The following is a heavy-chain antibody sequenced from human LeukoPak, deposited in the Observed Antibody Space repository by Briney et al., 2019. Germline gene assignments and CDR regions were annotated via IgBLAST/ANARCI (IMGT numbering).Heavy chain of an antibody. J-gene: IGHJ5*02. D-gene: IGHD6-13*01. CDR1: GFTFSSYA. V-gene: IGHV3-30*01. CDR3: AREPYSSSWYSWWFDP. CDR2: ISYDGSNK. Sequence: GGSLRLSCAASGFTFSSYAMHWVRQAPGKGLEWVAVISYDGSNKYYADSVKGRFTISRDNSKNTLYLQMNSLRAEDTAVYYCAREPYSSSWYSWWFDPWGQGTLVTVSS.